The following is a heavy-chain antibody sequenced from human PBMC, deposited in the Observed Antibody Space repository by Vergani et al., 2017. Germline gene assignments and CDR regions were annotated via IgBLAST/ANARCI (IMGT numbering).Heavy chain of an antibody. Sequence: EVQLVESGGGLVQPGRSLRLSCAASGFTFDDYAMHWVRQAPGKGLEWVSGISWNSGSIGYADSVKGRFTISRDNAKNSLYLQMNSRRAEDTALYYCATSDAYYPFDYWGQGTLVTVSS. D-gene: IGHD3-16*01. CDR2: ISWNSGSI. CDR1: GFTFDDYA. V-gene: IGHV3-9*01. CDR3: ATSDAYYPFDY. J-gene: IGHJ4*02.